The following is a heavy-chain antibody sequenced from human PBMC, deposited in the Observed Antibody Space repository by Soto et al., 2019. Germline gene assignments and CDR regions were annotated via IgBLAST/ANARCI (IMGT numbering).Heavy chain of an antibody. CDR1: GFTFSSYA. J-gene: IGHJ4*02. CDR3: ARDYYKYYDSSGYYRSPAY. Sequence: QVQLVESGGGVVQPGRSLRLSCAASGFTFSSYAMHWVRQAPGKGLEWVALISYDGSDKDYADSVKGRFTISRDNSRNPLFLQMNSLRAEDTAVYYCARDYYKYYDSSGYYRSPAYWGQGTLVTVSS. V-gene: IGHV3-30-3*01. CDR2: ISYDGSDK. D-gene: IGHD3-22*01.